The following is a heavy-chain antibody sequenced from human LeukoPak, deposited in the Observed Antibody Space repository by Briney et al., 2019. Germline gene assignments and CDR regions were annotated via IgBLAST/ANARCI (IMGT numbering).Heavy chain of an antibody. Sequence: SSESLSLTCTVSGASISSFYCSWIRQPPGKGLEWIGYIYYSGSTNYNPSLKSRVTISVDTSNKQFSLMLSSVTAADTGVYYCARDAEVSFFGTGYYMDVWGKGTTVTVSS. D-gene: IGHD7-27*01. CDR1: GASISSFY. V-gene: IGHV4-59*01. CDR2: IYYSGST. CDR3: ARDAEVSFFGTGYYMDV. J-gene: IGHJ6*03.